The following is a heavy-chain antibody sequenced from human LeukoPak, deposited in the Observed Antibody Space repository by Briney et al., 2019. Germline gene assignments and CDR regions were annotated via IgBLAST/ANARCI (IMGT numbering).Heavy chain of an antibody. Sequence: SETLSLTCTVSVGSISSDDCSWIRQPPGKGREWIGYIYYSVSTNYNPSLNSRVTISVDTSKNQFSLKLSSVTAADTAVYYCAREGGSYQDYWGQGTLVTVSS. CDR3: AREGGSYQDY. CDR2: IYYSVST. J-gene: IGHJ4*02. CDR1: VGSISSDD. V-gene: IGHV4-59*01. D-gene: IGHD1-26*01.